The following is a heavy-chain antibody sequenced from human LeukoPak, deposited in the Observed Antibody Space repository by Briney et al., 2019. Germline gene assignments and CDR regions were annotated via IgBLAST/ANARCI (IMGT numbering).Heavy chain of an antibody. Sequence: SETLSLTCNVSGCSISSSSYYWGWLRQPPGKGLEWFGCTYYTGSTFYNPSLKSRVTISVDTSKNQFSLKLTSVTAADTAVYYCARHVVSSWPLYYYYYYMDVWGKGTTVTISS. CDR1: GCSISSSSYY. J-gene: IGHJ6*03. D-gene: IGHD6-13*01. CDR2: TYYTGST. CDR3: ARHVVSSWPLYYYYYYMDV. V-gene: IGHV4-39*01.